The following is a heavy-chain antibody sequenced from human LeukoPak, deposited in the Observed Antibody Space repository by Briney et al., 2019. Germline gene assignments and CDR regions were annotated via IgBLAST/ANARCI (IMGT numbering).Heavy chain of an antibody. CDR3: TTAYCSSTSCYLDY. CDR2: IKSKTDGGTT. Sequence: GGSLRLSCAASGLTFSNAWMSWVRQAPGKGLEWVGRIKSKTDGGTTDYAAPVKGRFTISRDDSKNTLYLQMNSLKPADTAVYYCTTAYCSSTSCYLDYWGQGTLVTVSS. V-gene: IGHV3-15*01. D-gene: IGHD2-2*01. J-gene: IGHJ4*02. CDR1: GLTFSNAW.